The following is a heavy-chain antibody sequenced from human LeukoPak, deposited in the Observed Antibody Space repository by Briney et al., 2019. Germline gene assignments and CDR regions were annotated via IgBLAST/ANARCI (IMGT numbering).Heavy chain of an antibody. D-gene: IGHD2-2*01. J-gene: IGHJ4*02. V-gene: IGHV1-8*01. Sequence: ASVKVSCNASGHTFTNFDINWVRQAPGQGLEWMGWMNPVSGNAGSAQKFQGRVTLTGDTSISTAYMELSSLRSDDTAVYYCARAPMGTAALYSGQGTLVTVSS. CDR3: ARAPMGTAALY. CDR2: MNPVSGNA. CDR1: GHTFTNFD.